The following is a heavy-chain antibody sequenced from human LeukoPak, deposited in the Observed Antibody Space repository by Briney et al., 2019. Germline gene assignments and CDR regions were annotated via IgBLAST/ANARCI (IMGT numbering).Heavy chain of an antibody. V-gene: IGHV3-23*01. Sequence: GGSLRHSCAASGFTFSSYAMSWVRQAPGKGLEWVSAISGSGGSTYYADSVKGRFTISRDNSKNTLYLQMNSLRAEDTAVYYCSKGSASGTVHWFDPWGQGTLVTVSS. CDR2: ISGSGGST. D-gene: IGHD3-10*01. CDR3: SKGSASGTVHWFDP. J-gene: IGHJ5*02. CDR1: GFTFSSYA.